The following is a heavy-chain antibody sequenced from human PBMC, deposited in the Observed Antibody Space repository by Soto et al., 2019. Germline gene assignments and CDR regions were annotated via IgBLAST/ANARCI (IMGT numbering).Heavy chain of an antibody. CDR3: TKGTWLDI. Sequence: EVQLLESGGGLVQPGGSLRLSCAASRFTFGSHDMSWVRQAPGKVVEWVSSISVSDPGTYYADSVKGRFTLSRDISKNTLFLQMDSLRAEDTALYYCTKGTWLDIWGQGTMLTVSS. D-gene: IGHD6-19*01. V-gene: IGHV3-23*01. J-gene: IGHJ3*02. CDR1: RFTFGSHD. CDR2: ISVSDPGT.